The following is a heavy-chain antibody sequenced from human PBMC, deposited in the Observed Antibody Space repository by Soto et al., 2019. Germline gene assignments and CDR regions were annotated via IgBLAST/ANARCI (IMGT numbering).Heavy chain of an antibody. CDR2: MSAYNGKT. V-gene: IGHV1-18*01. J-gene: IGHJ6*02. CDR1: GYTFSSYG. CDR3: ARVMTRTKEVLGGYYYGIGD. D-gene: IGHD3-16*01. Sequence: QVQLVQSGAEVKEPGASVKVSCKASGYTFSSYGITWVRQAPGQGVVWMGWMSAYNGKTYYAQKVQGRATMTTDTSTSTAYMELRSLRSDDTAVYYCARVMTRTKEVLGGYYYGIGDWGQGTTVTVSS.